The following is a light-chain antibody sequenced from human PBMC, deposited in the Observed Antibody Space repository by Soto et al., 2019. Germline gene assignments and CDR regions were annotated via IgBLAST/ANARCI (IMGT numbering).Light chain of an antibody. CDR3: QQYSSSPPLYT. Sequence: EIVLTQSPDTLSLSPGERATLSCRVSQTISSSYLAWYQQKPGQAPRLLIYGASSLATGIPDRFSGSGSGTDFTLTISRLEPEDFAVYYCQQYSSSPPLYTFGKGTKLEIK. CDR1: QTISSSY. J-gene: IGKJ2*01. V-gene: IGKV3-20*01. CDR2: GAS.